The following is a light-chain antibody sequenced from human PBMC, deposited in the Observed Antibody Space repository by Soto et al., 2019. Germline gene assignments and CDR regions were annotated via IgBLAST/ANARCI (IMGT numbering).Light chain of an antibody. CDR2: GAS. J-gene: IGKJ1*01. CDR3: QQYGSSSWT. CDR1: QSVGSD. Sequence: EIVMTHSPATLSVSPGERATLSFRASQSVGSDLAWYQQKPGQAPRLLIYGASNRATDIPDRFSGSGSGTDFTLTISRLEPEDFAVYYCQQYGSSSWTFGQGTKVE. V-gene: IGKV3-20*01.